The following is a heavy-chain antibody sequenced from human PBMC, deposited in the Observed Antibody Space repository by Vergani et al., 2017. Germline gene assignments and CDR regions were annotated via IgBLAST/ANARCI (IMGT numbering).Heavy chain of an antibody. CDR1: GGTFSSYT. J-gene: IGHJ4*02. CDR3: ASWGYYYDSSGYPKHYFDY. D-gene: IGHD3-22*01. CDR2: IIPILGIA. Sequence: QVQLVQSGAEVKKLGSSVKVSCKASGGTFSSYTISWVRQAPGQGLEWMGRIIPILGIANYAQKFQGRVTITADKSTSTAYMELSSLRSEDTAVYYCASWGYYYDSSGYPKHYFDYWGQGTLVTVSS. V-gene: IGHV1-69*02.